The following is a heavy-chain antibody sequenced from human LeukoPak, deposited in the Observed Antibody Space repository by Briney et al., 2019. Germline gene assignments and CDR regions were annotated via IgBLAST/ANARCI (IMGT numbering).Heavy chain of an antibody. J-gene: IGHJ1*01. Sequence: SETLSLTCNVSGASINSYRWNWIRQPPGKGLEWIGYISYDGKTNYNPSLKSRLTLSVGTSKNQFSLNLNSVTAADTARYYCTKGYYQPFDRWGQGTLVTVTS. V-gene: IGHV4-59*01. CDR1: GASINSYR. CDR3: TKGYYQPFDR. CDR2: ISYDGKT. D-gene: IGHD1-26*01.